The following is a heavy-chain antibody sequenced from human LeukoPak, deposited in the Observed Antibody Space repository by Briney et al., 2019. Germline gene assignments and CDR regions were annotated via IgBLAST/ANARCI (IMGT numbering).Heavy chain of an antibody. CDR3: AKSNLFLEWLDWFDP. CDR2: ISYDGSNK. J-gene: IGHJ5*02. D-gene: IGHD3-3*01. Sequence: GGSLRLSCAASGFTFSSYGMHWVRQAPGKGLEWVAGISYDGSNKYYADSVKGRFTISRDNSKNTLYLQMNSLRAEDTAVYYCAKSNLFLEWLDWFDPWGQGTLVTVSS. V-gene: IGHV3-30*18. CDR1: GFTFSSYG.